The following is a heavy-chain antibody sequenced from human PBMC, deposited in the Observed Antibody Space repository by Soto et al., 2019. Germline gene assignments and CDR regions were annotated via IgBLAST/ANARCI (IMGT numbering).Heavy chain of an antibody. D-gene: IGHD2-8*01. CDR3: TREDVHFNGDRYYGVPVDG. V-gene: IGHV3-66*01. J-gene: IGHJ6*04. CDR1: GFSVSSKD. Sequence: EVQLVESGGDLVQPGGSLRLSCAASGFSVSSKDMSVVRQAPGKGLEWVSLIQSGGTAYYACSVKGRCTISRDYSENTLLLQMPSWRVEDLAVDYCTREDVHFNGDRYYGVPVDGGGKGTTVIVSA. CDR2: IQSGGTA.